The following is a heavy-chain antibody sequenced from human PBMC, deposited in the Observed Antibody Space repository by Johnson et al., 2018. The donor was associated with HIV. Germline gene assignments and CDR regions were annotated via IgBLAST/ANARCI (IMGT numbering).Heavy chain of an antibody. CDR3: ARDLLGYCTGGSCYSVVEAFDI. CDR2: INNDGSST. D-gene: IGHD2-15*01. V-gene: IGHV3-74*01. CDR1: GFTFSTYW. Sequence: VQLVESGGGLVQPGGSLRLSCAASGFTFSTYWMHWVRQVPGKGLMWVSRINNDGSSTTYADSVKGRFTISRDNAKNTLYLQMHSLRAEDTAMYYCARDLLGYCTGGSCYSVVEAFDIWGQGTMVTVSS. J-gene: IGHJ3*02.